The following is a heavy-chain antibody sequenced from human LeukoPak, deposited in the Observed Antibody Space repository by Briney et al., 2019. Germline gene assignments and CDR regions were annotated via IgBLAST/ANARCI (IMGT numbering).Heavy chain of an antibody. CDR3: ARVIKSAYYYGSGSDGYDY. J-gene: IGHJ4*02. Sequence: ASVKVSCTASGYTFTSYYMHWVRQAPGQGLEWMGIINPSGGSTSYAQKFQGRVTMTRDTSTSTVYMELSSLRSEDTAVYYCARVIKSAYYYGSGSDGYDYWGQGTLVTVSS. D-gene: IGHD3-10*01. CDR1: GYTFTSYY. CDR2: INPSGGST. V-gene: IGHV1-46*01.